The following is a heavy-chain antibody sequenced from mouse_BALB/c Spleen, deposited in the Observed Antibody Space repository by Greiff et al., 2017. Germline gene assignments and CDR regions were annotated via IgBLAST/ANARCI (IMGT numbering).Heavy chain of an antibody. J-gene: IGHJ4*01. Sequence: EVKLVESGGGLVKPGGSLKLSCAASGFTFSDYYMYWVRQTPEKRLEWVATISDGGSYTYYPDSVKGRFTISRDNAKNNLYLQMSSLKSEDTAMYYCARGGGSSYDAMDYWGQGTSVTVSS. CDR2: ISDGGSYT. CDR3: ARGGGSSYDAMDY. D-gene: IGHD1-1*01. CDR1: GFTFSDYY. V-gene: IGHV5-4*02.